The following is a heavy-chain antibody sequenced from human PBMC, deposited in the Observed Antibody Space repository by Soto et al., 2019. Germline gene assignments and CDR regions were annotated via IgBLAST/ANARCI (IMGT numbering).Heavy chain of an antibody. CDR1: GFTFSSYS. CDR2: ISSSSSYI. V-gene: IGHV3-21*01. J-gene: IGHJ4*02. D-gene: IGHD6-19*01. Sequence: GGSLRLSCAASGFTFSSYSMNWVRPAPWKGLEWVSSISSSSSYIYYADSVKGRFTISRDNAKNSLYLQMNSLRAEDTAVYYCARDESQWLVRGQVDYWGQGTLVTVSS. CDR3: ARDESQWLVRGQVDY.